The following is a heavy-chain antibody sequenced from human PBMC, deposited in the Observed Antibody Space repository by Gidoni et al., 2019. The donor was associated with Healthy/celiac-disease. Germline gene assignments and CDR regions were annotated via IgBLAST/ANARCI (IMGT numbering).Heavy chain of an antibody. J-gene: IGHJ3*02. CDR1: GFPFRSYA. CDR3: AKDLYDSSGYYYGAFDI. CDR2: IIGRGGST. Sequence: EVQLLESGGGLVQPGGSLRLFCAAPGFPFRSYAMSWVRQAPGKGLEWVSAIIGRGGSTYYADSVKGRFTISRDNSKNTLYLQMNSLRAEDTAVYYCAKDLYDSSGYYYGAFDIWGQGTMVTVSS. D-gene: IGHD3-22*01. V-gene: IGHV3-23*01.